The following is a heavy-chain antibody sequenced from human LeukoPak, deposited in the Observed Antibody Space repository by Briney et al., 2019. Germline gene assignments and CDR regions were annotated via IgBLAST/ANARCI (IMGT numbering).Heavy chain of an antibody. D-gene: IGHD5-18*01. Sequence: ASVKVSCKASGYTFTGYYMHWVRQAPGQGLEWMGWINPNSGGTNYAQKFQGRVTMTRDTSISTAYMELSRLRSDDTAVCYCARFSAAMVRTFDYWGQGTLVTVSS. CDR2: INPNSGGT. CDR1: GYTFTGYY. J-gene: IGHJ4*02. V-gene: IGHV1-2*02. CDR3: ARFSAAMVRTFDY.